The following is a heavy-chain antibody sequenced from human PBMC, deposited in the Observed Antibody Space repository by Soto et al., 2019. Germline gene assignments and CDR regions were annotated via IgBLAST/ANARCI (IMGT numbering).Heavy chain of an antibody. V-gene: IGHV3-23*01. CDR1: GFTFSSYA. D-gene: IGHD4-17*01. Sequence: GGSLRLSCAASGFTFSSYAMSWVRQAPGKGLEWVSAISGSGGSTYYADSVKGRFTISRDNSKNTLYLQMNSLRAEDTAVYYCAKDWSEGMDYGDYMMTFDIWGQGTMVTVSS. CDR3: AKDWSEGMDYGDYMMTFDI. J-gene: IGHJ3*02. CDR2: ISGSGGST.